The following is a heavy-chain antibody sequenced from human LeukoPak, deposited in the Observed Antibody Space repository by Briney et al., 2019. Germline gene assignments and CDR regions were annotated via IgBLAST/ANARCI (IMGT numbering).Heavy chain of an antibody. Sequence: GESLKIPCKGSGYSFTSYWIGWVRQMPGKGLEWMGIIYPGDSDTTYSPSFQGQVTMSADKSISTAYLQWSSLKAPDSGMYYCARKKGYVDYWGQGTLVTVSS. J-gene: IGHJ4*02. CDR1: GYSFTSYW. CDR2: IYPGDSDT. V-gene: IGHV5-51*01. D-gene: IGHD3-16*01. CDR3: ARKKGYVDY.